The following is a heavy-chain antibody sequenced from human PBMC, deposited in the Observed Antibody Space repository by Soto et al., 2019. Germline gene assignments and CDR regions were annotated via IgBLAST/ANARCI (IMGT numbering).Heavy chain of an antibody. D-gene: IGHD2-2*01. J-gene: IGHJ4*02. Sequence: EVQLLESGGGLVQPGGSLRLACAVSGFTLSNYAVSWVRQAPGKGLDWVSEISGSGGHTYYADSAKGRFTISRDGSSNRVYLQMNSLRADDTAIYYCAKGGMLVPAAVSYFQSWGQGTLVTVSS. CDR3: AKGGMLVPAAVSYFQS. CDR1: GFTLSNYA. V-gene: IGHV3-23*01. CDR2: ISGSGGHT.